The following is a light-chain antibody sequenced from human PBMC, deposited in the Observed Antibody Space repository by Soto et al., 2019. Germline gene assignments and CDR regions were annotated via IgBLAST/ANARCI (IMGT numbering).Light chain of an antibody. Sequence: QSALTQPASVSGSPGQSITISCTGTDSDVGGYNYVSWYQQHPGKAPKLMIYGVYNRPSGVSNRFSGSKSGNTASLTISGLQAEDEDDYYCSAFTNNNTPRVVFGGGTKLTVL. CDR2: GVY. CDR3: SAFTNNNTPRVV. V-gene: IGLV2-14*01. CDR1: DSDVGGYNY. J-gene: IGLJ2*01.